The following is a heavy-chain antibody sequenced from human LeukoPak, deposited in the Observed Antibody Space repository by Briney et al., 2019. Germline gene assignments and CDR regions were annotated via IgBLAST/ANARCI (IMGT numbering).Heavy chain of an antibody. D-gene: IGHD2-2*02. V-gene: IGHV4-39*01. Sequence: SETLSLTCTVSGGSISSSSYYWGWIRQPPGKGLEWIGSIYYSGSTYYNPSLKSRVTISVDTSKNQFSLKLSSVTAADTAVYYCARQGLVPAAIRYGFDPWGQGTLVTVSS. J-gene: IGHJ5*02. CDR2: IYYSGST. CDR3: ARQGLVPAAIRYGFDP. CDR1: GGSISSSSYY.